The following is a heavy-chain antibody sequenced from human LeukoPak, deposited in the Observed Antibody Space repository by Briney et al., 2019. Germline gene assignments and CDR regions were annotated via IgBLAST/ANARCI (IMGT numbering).Heavy chain of an antibody. CDR1: GYTFTDYY. CDR3: ARGTSGWSRAFDI. D-gene: IGHD6-19*01. V-gene: IGHV1-2*02. Sequence: GVSVKVSCKASGYTFTDYYMHWVRQAPGQGLEWMGWINPNSGDTNYAQNFQGRVTMTRDTSISTAYMELRSLISDDTAVYYCARGTSGWSRAFDIWGQGTMVSVSS. CDR2: INPNSGDT. J-gene: IGHJ3*02.